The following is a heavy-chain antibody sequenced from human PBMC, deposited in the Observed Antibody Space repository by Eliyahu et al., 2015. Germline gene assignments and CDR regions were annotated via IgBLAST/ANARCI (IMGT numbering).Heavy chain of an antibody. CDR3: AKDGVISGKMGRSNF. Sequence: EVHLLESGGGVVQPGGSLRLSCAASGFXFXSYAMXWVRQAPGXGLGWVSVISGSGDTTYSADSVKGRFTISRDNSKNTLYLQMNSLRAEDTAVYYCAKDGVISGKMGRSNFWGQGTLVTVSS. D-gene: IGHD3-10*01. V-gene: IGHV3-23*01. CDR2: ISGSGDTT. J-gene: IGHJ4*02. CDR1: GFXFXSYA.